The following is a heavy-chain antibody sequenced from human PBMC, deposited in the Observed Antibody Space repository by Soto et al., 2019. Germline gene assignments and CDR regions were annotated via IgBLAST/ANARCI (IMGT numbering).Heavy chain of an antibody. CDR2: IIPIFGKA. J-gene: IGHJ4*02. V-gene: IGHV1-69*13. Sequence: GASVKVSCKASGYTFTSYGISWVRQAPGQGLEWMGGIIPIFGKANYAQKFQGRVTMTADESTSTAYMELSSLRSEDTAVYYCARDDYVWGSGFVDYWGQGTLVTVSS. CDR1: GYTFTSYG. D-gene: IGHD3-16*01. CDR3: ARDDYVWGSGFVDY.